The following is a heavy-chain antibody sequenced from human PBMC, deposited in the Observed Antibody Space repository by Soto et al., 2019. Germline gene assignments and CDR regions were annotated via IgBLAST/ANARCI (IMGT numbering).Heavy chain of an antibody. Sequence: PSETLSLTCTVSGGSISSGGYSWGWIRQPPGKGLEWIGEINHSGSTKYNPSLESRLTISVDTSKNQFSLKMRSVTAADTAVYYCARVSDVWSQGTLVTVSS. V-gene: IGHV4-39*07. J-gene: IGHJ4*02. CDR2: INHSGST. CDR1: GGSISSGGYS. D-gene: IGHD3-10*02. CDR3: ARVSDV.